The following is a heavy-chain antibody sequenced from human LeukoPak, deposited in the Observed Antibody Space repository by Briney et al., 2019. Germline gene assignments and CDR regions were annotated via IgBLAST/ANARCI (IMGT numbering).Heavy chain of an antibody. CDR3: ARTLVVINDAFDI. J-gene: IGHJ3*02. CDR2: ISPYSNGS. V-gene: IGHV1-2*02. CDR1: GYNFSDYY. Sequence: ASVKVSFTGSGYNFSDYYLHWVRQAPGQGLEWMGWISPYSNGSKTAQKFQGRVTMTKDTSASTAYMELNRLRSDDTAVYYCARTLVVINDAFDIWGQGTMVTVSS. D-gene: IGHD3-22*01.